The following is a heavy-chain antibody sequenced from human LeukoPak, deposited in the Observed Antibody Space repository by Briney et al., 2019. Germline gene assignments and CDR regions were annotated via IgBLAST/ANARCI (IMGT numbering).Heavy chain of an antibody. CDR2: IGTASDT. J-gene: IGHJ6*03. D-gene: IGHD1-1*01. V-gene: IGHV3-13*01. CDR3: ARGPPRGKYYYMDV. Sequence: GGSLRLSCAASGFTFSSFDMHWVRQPTGQGLEWVSTIGTASDTYYPGSVEGRSTLSRDNAKNSLYLKMNSLTAGDTAVYYCARGPPRGKYYYMDVWGKGTTVTVSS. CDR1: GFTFSSFD.